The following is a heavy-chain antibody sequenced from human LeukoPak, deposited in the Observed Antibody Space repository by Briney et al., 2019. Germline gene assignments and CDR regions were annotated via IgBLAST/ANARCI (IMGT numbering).Heavy chain of an antibody. J-gene: IGHJ4*02. CDR1: GGSISSLNL. D-gene: IGHD6-19*01. Sequence: SETLSLTCIVSGGSISSLNLWSWLRQPPGKGLEWIGEMYLGGTTNFNPSPKSRVTILIDKSKNQLSLQLTSVTAADTAVYYCAGLEGRYSTDWFYFFDYWGQGALVTVSS. CDR3: AGLEGRYSTDWFYFFDY. V-gene: IGHV4-4*02. CDR2: MYLGGTT.